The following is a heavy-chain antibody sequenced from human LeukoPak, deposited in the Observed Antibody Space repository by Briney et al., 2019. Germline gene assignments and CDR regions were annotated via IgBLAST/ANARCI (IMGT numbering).Heavy chain of an antibody. CDR3: ATGTYVLRYFDWSLGAFDI. Sequence: ASVKVSCKVSGYTLTELSMHRVRQAPGKGLEWMGGFDPEDGETIYAQKFQGRVTMTEDTSTDTAYMELSSLRSEDTAVYYCATGTYVLRYFDWSLGAFDIWGQGTMVTVSS. J-gene: IGHJ3*02. D-gene: IGHD3-9*01. V-gene: IGHV1-24*01. CDR2: FDPEDGET. CDR1: GYTLTELS.